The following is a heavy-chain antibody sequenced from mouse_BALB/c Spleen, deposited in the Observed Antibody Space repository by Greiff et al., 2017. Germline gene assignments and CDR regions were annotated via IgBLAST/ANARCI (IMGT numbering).Heavy chain of an antibody. CDR3: ARTARATGFDY. CDR2: IWGDGST. Sequence: QVQLQQSGPGLVAPSQSLSITCTVSGFSLTGYGVNWVRQPPGKGPEWLGMIWGDGSTDYNSALKSRLSISKDNSKSQVFLKMNSLQTDDTARYYCARTARATGFDYWGQGTTLTVSS. V-gene: IGHV2-6-7*01. D-gene: IGHD3-1*01. J-gene: IGHJ2*01. CDR1: GFSLTGYG.